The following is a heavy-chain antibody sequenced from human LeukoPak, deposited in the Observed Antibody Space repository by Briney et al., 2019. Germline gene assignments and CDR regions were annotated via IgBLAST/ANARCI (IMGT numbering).Heavy chain of an antibody. J-gene: IGHJ3*02. CDR3: ANRRGTQVFGNIDI. V-gene: IGHV3-30*02. Sequence: PGGSLRLSCAASGFTFSDYGMHWVRQAPDKGLEWVAFLQKDGSDIHYADSVEGRFTISRDNSKNTLYLQLNSLRPEDTAVYYCANRRGTQVFGNIDIWGQGTLLTVSS. CDR2: LQKDGSDI. CDR1: GFTFSDYG. D-gene: IGHD2/OR15-2a*01.